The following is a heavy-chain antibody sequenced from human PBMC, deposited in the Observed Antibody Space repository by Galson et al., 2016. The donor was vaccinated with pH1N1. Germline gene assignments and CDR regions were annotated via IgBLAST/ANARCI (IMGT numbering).Heavy chain of an antibody. V-gene: IGHV3-7*01. CDR1: GFTFSNYW. CDR2: IKEDGSQT. CDR3: ARAIGSGSAY. J-gene: IGHJ4*02. D-gene: IGHD3-22*01. Sequence: SLRLSCAASGFTFSNYWMHWVRQVPGKGLEWVANIKEDGSQTYYVDSVRGRFTISRDNAKNSLYLQMNSRRDEDTALYYCARAIGSGSAYWGQGTLVTVSS.